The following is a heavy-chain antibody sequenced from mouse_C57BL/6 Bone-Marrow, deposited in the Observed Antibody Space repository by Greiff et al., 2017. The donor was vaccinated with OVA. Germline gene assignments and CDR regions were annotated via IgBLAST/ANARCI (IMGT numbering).Heavy chain of an antibody. CDR1: GYAFTNYL. J-gene: IGHJ4*01. V-gene: IGHV1-54*01. Sequence: VQLQQSGAELVRPGTSVKVSCKASGYAFTNYLIEWVKQRPGQGLEWIGVINPGSGGTNYNEKFKGKATLTADKSSSTAYMQLSSLTSEVSAVYFCARPYGNYLYAMDYWGQGTSVTVSS. CDR3: ARPYGNYLYAMDY. CDR2: INPGSGGT. D-gene: IGHD2-1*01.